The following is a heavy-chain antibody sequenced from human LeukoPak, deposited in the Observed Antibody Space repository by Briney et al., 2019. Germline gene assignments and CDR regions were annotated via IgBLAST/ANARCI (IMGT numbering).Heavy chain of an antibody. D-gene: IGHD3-3*01. CDR2: IYYSGST. V-gene: IGHV4-59*01. Sequence: SETLSLTCTVSGGSISSYYWSWIRQPPGKGLEWIGYIYYSGSTNYNPSLKSRVTISVDTSKNQSSLKLSSVTAADTAVYYCARESPRVYYFDYWGQGTLVTVSS. J-gene: IGHJ4*02. CDR1: GGSISSYY. CDR3: ARESPRVYYFDY.